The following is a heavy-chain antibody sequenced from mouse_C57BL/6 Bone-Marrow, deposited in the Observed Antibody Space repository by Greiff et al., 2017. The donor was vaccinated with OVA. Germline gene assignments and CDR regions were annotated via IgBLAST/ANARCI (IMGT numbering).Heavy chain of an antibody. CDR1: GYTFTNYW. V-gene: IGHV1-63*01. CDR3: ARRVWAWFAY. Sequence: QVQLQQSGAELVRPGPSVKMSCKASGYTFTNYWIGWAKQRPGHGLEWIGDIYPGGGYTNYNEKFKGKATLTADKSSSTAYMELRSLTSEDSAVYFCARRVWAWFAYWGQGTLVTVSA. CDR2: IYPGGGYT. D-gene: IGHD2-10*02. J-gene: IGHJ3*01.